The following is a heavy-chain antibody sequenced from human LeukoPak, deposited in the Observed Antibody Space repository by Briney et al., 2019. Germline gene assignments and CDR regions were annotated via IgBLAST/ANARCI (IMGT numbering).Heavy chain of an antibody. D-gene: IGHD6-6*01. Sequence: PGGSLRLSCAASGFTFSSYAMSWVRQAPGKGLEWVSAISGSGGSTYYADSVKGRFTISRDNSKNTLYLQMSSLRAEDTAVYYCVKVPFSSSSGVDYWGQGTLVTVSS. V-gene: IGHV3-23*01. CDR2: ISGSGGST. CDR1: GFTFSSYA. J-gene: IGHJ4*02. CDR3: VKVPFSSSSGVDY.